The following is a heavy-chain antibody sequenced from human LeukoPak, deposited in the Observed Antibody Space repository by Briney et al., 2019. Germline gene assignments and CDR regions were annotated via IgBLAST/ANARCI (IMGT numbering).Heavy chain of an antibody. CDR1: GGTFISYA. CDR3: ARVVGATSTNWFDP. CDR2: IIPIFGTA. V-gene: IGHV1-69*13. Sequence: SVKVSCKASGGTFISYAISWVRQAPGQGLEWMGGIIPIFGTANYAQKFQGRVTITADESTSTAYMELSSLRSEDTAVYYCARVVGATSTNWFDPWGQGTLVTVSS. J-gene: IGHJ5*02. D-gene: IGHD1-26*01.